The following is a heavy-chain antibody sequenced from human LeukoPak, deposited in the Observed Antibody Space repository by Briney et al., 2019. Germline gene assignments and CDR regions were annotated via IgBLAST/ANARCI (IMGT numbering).Heavy chain of an antibody. J-gene: IGHJ4*02. CDR3: AKDGGLWVSAHWGDS. V-gene: IGHV3-23*01. Sequence: GSLRLSCAVSGSIFISYTMSWVRQAPGKGLEWVSTITTSDGNTYYADSVKGRFTVSRDNSKNTLFLQMNSLRAEDTAVYYCAKDGGLWVSAHWGDSWGRGTLVTVSS. CDR1: GSIFISYT. CDR2: ITTSDGNT. D-gene: IGHD7-27*01.